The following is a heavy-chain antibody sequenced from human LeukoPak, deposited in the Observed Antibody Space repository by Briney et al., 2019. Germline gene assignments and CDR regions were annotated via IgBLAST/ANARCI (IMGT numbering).Heavy chain of an antibody. CDR1: GFTVSNNY. V-gene: IGHV3-53*01. D-gene: IGHD6-19*01. CDR3: ARGHKYSTGWYYFDY. Sequence: GGSLRLSCAASGFTVSNNYMSWVRQAPGKGLEWVSVIYSGGTTYYADSVKGRFTVSRDNSKNTLYLQMNSLRAEDTAVYYCARGHKYSTGWYYFDYWGQGTLVTVSS. J-gene: IGHJ4*02. CDR2: IYSGGTT.